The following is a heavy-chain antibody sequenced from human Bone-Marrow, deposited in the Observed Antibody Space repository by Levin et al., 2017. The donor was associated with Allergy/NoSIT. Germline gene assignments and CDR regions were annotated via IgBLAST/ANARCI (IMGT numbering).Heavy chain of an antibody. CDR2: IKSKTAGEAT. CDR3: TTALDCGGNCYLFDY. V-gene: IGHV3-15*01. D-gene: IGHD2-21*02. J-gene: IGHJ4*02. CDR1: TFTFNTFTNAW. Sequence: GESLKISCAASTFTFNTFTNAWISWVRQAPGEGLEWVGHIKSKTAGEATDYAAPVKGRFTISRDDSKNTVYLQMNSLKTEDTAVYYCTTALDCGGNCYLFDYWGQGTLVAVSS.